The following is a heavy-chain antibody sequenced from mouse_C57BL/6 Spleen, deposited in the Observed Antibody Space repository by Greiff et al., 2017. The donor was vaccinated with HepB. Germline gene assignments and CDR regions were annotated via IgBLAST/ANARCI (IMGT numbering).Heavy chain of an antibody. D-gene: IGHD4-1*01. J-gene: IGHJ2*01. CDR3: ARRNFNWEGFDY. Sequence: QVQLKQSGAELAKPGASVKLSCKASGYTFTSYWMHWVKQRPGQGLEWIGYINPSSGYTKYNQKFKDKATLTADKSSSTAYMKLSSLTYEDSAVYYCARRNFNWEGFDYWGQGTTLTVSS. CDR2: INPSSGYT. CDR1: GYTFTSYW. V-gene: IGHV1-7*01.